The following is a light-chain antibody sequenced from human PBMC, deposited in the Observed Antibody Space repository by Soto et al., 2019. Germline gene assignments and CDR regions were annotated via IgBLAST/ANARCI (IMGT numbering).Light chain of an antibody. CDR2: GAS. J-gene: IGKJ2*01. Sequence: EIVMTQSPVTLSVSPGERAALSCRASQSVSSNFAWYQKRPGQAPRLLIYGASTRATGIPARFSGSGSATEFTLTISSLQSEDFAVYYCQQYNNWPYTFGQGTKLEIK. CDR3: QQYNNWPYT. V-gene: IGKV3-15*01. CDR1: QSVSSN.